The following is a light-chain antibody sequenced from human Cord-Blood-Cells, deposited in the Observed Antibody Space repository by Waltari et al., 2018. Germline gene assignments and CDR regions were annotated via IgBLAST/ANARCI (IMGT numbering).Light chain of an antibody. CDR2: QDS. CDR1: KSGDKY. Sequence: SYDLTQPPSVSVSPGQTASITCSGDKSGDKYACWYQQKPGQSPVLVIYQDSKRPSGIPERFSGSNSGNKATLTISGTHAMDEADYYCQAWDSSTVVFGGGTKLTVL. J-gene: IGLJ2*01. CDR3: QAWDSSTVV. V-gene: IGLV3-1*01.